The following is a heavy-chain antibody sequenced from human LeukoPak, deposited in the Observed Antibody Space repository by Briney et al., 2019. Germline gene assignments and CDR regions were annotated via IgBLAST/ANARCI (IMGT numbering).Heavy chain of an antibody. V-gene: IGHV3-21*06. CDR1: GFIFSTYA. D-gene: IGHD2-15*01. CDR2: MSSGRRYI. CDR3: ARDRPTGASRVFVVQ. J-gene: IGHJ4*02. Sequence: GGSLRLSCTASGFIFSTYAMTWVRQAPGKGLEWISSMSSGRRYIYYADSVRGRFTISRDNTKNSLYPLMNTLRAEDTAIYYCARDRPTGASRVFVVQWGQGTPVTVSS.